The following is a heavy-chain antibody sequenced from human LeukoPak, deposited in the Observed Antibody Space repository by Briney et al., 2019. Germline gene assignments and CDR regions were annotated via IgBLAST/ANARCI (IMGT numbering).Heavy chain of an antibody. V-gene: IGHV1-18*01. CDR3: ATGMATFLEF. J-gene: IGHJ4*02. Sequence: ASVKVSCKTSGYSFSTYGIVWVRQAPGQGLEWVGWISGYNGNTKYGAVVQDRITMTTDRSTNTAYMELKSLKYDDPAVYYCATGMATFLEFWGQGTLVTVSS. CDR2: ISGYNGNT. CDR1: GYSFSTYG. D-gene: IGHD5-24*01.